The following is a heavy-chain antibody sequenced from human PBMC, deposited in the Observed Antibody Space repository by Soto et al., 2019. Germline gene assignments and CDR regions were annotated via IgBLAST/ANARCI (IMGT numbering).Heavy chain of an antibody. V-gene: IGHV3-13*01. CDR2: IEIAGKT. J-gene: IGHJ3*02. D-gene: IGHD1-1*01. CDR1: GLTFSNYD. Sequence: GSLKLFCAASGLTFSNYDMHLVRQATGKGLEWVSAIEIAGKTFYPGSVEGRFTISRDNGKNSLYLQMSSLTVGDTAVYYCAREGERGSGDATDALDIWGQGTLVTVSS. CDR3: AREGERGSGDATDALDI.